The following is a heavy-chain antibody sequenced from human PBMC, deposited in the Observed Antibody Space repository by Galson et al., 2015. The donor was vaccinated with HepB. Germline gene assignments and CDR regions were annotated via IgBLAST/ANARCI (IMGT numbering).Heavy chain of an antibody. J-gene: IGHJ4*02. CDR3: ARDSSGWYGDFDY. Sequence: SLRLSCAASGFTFSSYAMHWVRQAPGKGLEWVAVISYDGSNKYYADSVKGRFTISRDNSKNTLYLQMNSLRAEDTAVYYCARDSSGWYGDFDYWGQGTL. CDR2: ISYDGSNK. V-gene: IGHV3-30*04. CDR1: GFTFSSYA. D-gene: IGHD6-19*01.